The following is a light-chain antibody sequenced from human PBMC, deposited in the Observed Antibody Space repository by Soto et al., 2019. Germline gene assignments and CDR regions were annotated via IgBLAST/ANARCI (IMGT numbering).Light chain of an antibody. V-gene: IGKV1-39*01. CDR3: HQTDSSPTT. Sequence: DIQMTQSPSSLSASVGDTVTITCRASQSISLFLNWYQQKPGKAPKLLIYAASSLQSGVPSRFSRDGSGTNLTLTISSLQPEDCATYDCHQTDSSPTTFGQGTKVEIK. J-gene: IGKJ1*01. CDR2: AAS. CDR1: QSISLF.